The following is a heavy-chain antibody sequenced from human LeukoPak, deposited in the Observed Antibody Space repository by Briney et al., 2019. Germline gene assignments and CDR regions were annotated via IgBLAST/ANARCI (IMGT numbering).Heavy chain of an antibody. Sequence: GGSLRLSCAASGFTFSNAWMSWVRQAPGKGLEWVGRIKSKTDGGTTDYAAPVKGRFTISRDDSKNTLYLQMNSLKTEDTAVYYCTTDVGYCSSTSCADAFDIWGQGTMVTVSS. D-gene: IGHD2-2*01. CDR1: GFTFSNAW. V-gene: IGHV3-15*01. J-gene: IGHJ3*02. CDR3: TTDVGYCSSTSCADAFDI. CDR2: IKSKTDGGTT.